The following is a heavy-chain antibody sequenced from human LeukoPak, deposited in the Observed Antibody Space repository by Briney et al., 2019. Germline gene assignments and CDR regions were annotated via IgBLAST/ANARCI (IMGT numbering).Heavy chain of an antibody. D-gene: IGHD3-10*01. V-gene: IGHV3-23*01. J-gene: IGHJ3*01. CDR2: VGESVHTA. CDR3: AKDSFIVVRGVGSDDGFAV. CDR1: GFTIATYG. Sequence: GGSLRLSCVASGFTIATYGMSWVRQAPGKGLEWVSVVGESVHTAHYADSVKGRFFISRDNSKNTVHLEMNSLRAEDTAVYYCAKDSFIVVRGVGSDDGFAVWGQGTMVTVSS.